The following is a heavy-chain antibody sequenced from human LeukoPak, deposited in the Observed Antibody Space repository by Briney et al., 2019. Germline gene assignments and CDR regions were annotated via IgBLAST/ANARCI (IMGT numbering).Heavy chain of an antibody. J-gene: IGHJ4*02. D-gene: IGHD2-15*01. CDR2: IYYSGST. CDR3: ARDRYSEGFGYYFAY. CDR1: GGSVSSGSYH. V-gene: IGHV4-61*01. Sequence: PSETLSLTCTVSGGSVSSGSYHWSWIRQPPGKGLDWIVYIYYSGSTNYNPSPKRRVTITVDTSKNQFSLMLSSVTSADTAVYYCARDRYSEGFGYYFAYWGKGTLVTVSS.